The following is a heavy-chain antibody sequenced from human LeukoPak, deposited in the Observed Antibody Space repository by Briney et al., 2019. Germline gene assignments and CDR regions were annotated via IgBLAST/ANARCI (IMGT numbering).Heavy chain of an antibody. CDR1: GYTFTSYY. J-gene: IGHJ3*02. CDR3: ARGDIVVVTAIPYAFDI. Sequence: GASVKVSCKASGYTFTSYYMHWVRQAPGQGREWMGIINPSGGSTSYAQKFQGRVTMTRDTSTSTAYMELSSLRSEDTAVYYCARGDIVVVTAIPYAFDIWGQGTMVTVSS. V-gene: IGHV1-46*01. D-gene: IGHD2-21*02. CDR2: INPSGGST.